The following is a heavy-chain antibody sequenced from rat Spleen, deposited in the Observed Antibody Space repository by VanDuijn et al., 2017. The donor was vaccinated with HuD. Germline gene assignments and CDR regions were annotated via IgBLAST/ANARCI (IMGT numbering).Heavy chain of an antibody. J-gene: IGHJ2*01. CDR3: ARRHYGYTDYFDY. D-gene: IGHD1-9*01. CDR2: ISYGDSSGHSGT. Sequence: EVQLVESGGGLVQPGRSLKLSCAASGFTFSNYGMHWIRQAPTKGLEWVASISYGDSSGHSGTYYRDSVKGRFTISRDNAKSTLSLQMDSLGSEDTATYYCARRHYGYTDYFDYWGQGVMVTVSS. V-gene: IGHV5-19*01. CDR1: GFTFSNYG.